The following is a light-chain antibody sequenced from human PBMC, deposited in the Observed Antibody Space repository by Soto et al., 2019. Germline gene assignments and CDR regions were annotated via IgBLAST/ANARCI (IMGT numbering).Light chain of an antibody. CDR3: SSYANSNNYV. J-gene: IGLJ1*01. V-gene: IGLV2-8*01. CDR1: SSDIGGYTY. Sequence: QSALTQPPSASGSPGQSVTISCSGTSSDIGGYTYVSWYQHHPGKAPKLMIYEVSKRPSGVPDRFSGSKSGNMASLTVSGLQAEDEADYYCSSYANSNNYVFGTGTKVTVL. CDR2: EVS.